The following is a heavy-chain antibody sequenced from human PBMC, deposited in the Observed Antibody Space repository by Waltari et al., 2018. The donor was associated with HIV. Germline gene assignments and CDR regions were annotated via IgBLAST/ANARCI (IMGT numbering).Heavy chain of an antibody. J-gene: IGHJ6*02. CDR2: IIPIFGTA. CDR1: GGTFSSYA. CDR3: ARPARVVVPAAKDYYYGMDV. D-gene: IGHD2-2*01. Sequence: QVQLVQSGAEVKKPGSSVKVSCKASGGTFSSYAISWVRQAPGQGLEWMGGIIPIFGTANYAQKFQGRVTITADESTSTAYMELSSLRSEDTAVYYCARPARVVVPAAKDYYYGMDVWGQGTTVTVSS. V-gene: IGHV1-69*01.